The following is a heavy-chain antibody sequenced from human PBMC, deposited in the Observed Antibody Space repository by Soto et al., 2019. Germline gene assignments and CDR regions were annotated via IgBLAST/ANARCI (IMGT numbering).Heavy chain of an antibody. V-gene: IGHV4-4*07. D-gene: IGHD3-3*01. CDR1: GGAISGYY. CDR3: ARGQRFSDWFDP. J-gene: IGHJ5*02. CDR2: IYSSGST. Sequence: PSETLSLTCTVSGGAISGYYWTWIRQPAGKGLEWIGRIYSSGSTKYNPSLKSRVTMSLDTSTNQFSLRLTSVTAADTAVYYCARGQRFSDWFDPWGQGSLVTVYS.